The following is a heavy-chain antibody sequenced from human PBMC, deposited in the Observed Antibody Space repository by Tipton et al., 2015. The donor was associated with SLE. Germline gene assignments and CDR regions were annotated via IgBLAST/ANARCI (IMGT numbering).Heavy chain of an antibody. CDR3: ARDRLDLDETENTFEL. J-gene: IGHJ3*01. V-gene: IGHV4-30-4*07. D-gene: IGHD6-19*01. CDR1: GGSISSGGYS. Sequence: TLSLTCAVYGGSISSGGYSWSWIRQPPGKGLEWIGYIYYSGNTKYNPSLKSRVTISVDTSKNQFSLKLTSVTAADTAVYYCARDRLDLDETENTFELWGQGTMVTVSS. CDR2: IYYSGNT.